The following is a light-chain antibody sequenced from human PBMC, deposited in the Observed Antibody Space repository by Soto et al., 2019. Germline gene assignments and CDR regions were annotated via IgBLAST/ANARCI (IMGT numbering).Light chain of an antibody. CDR2: KAS. J-gene: IGKJ1*01. CDR1: QSISSW. CDR3: QQYSGPSPWT. Sequence: DIQMTQSPSTLSASVGDSVTITCRASQSISSWLAWYQQKPGTAPKLLIYKASNLESGVPSRFSGSGSGTDFTLAISSLQPDDFATYYCQQYSGPSPWTFGQGTRVEIK. V-gene: IGKV1-5*03.